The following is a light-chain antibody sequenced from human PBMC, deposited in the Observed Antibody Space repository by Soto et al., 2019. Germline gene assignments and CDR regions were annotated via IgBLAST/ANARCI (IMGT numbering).Light chain of an antibody. CDR1: SSDVGLYDY. J-gene: IGLJ1*01. CDR3: SSHTSDSSDV. V-gene: IGLV2-14*01. CDR2: AVS. Sequence: QSVLTQPASVSGSPGQSITISCTGTSSDVGLYDYVSWYQQHPGKAPQLMIYAVSNRPSGVSNRFSASKSGNTASLFISGLQAEDEADYYCSSHTSDSSDVFGSGTKVTVL.